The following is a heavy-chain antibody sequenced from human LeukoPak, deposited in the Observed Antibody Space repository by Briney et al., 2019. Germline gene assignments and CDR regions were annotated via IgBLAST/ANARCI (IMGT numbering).Heavy chain of an antibody. CDR1: GFTFRDYT. V-gene: IGHV3-33*08. Sequence: GGSLRLSCAASGFTFRDYTMNWVRQAPGKGLEWVATIWSDGSNKYYADSVKGRFTISRDTSKNTLYLQMNSLRAEDTAVYYCASVCSGTSCHFDYWGQGTLVTVSS. D-gene: IGHD2-2*01. CDR3: ASVCSGTSCHFDY. CDR2: IWSDGSNK. J-gene: IGHJ4*02.